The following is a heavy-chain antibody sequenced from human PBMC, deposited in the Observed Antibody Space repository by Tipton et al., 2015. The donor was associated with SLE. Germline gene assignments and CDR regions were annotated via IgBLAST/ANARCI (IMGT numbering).Heavy chain of an antibody. J-gene: IGHJ5*02. D-gene: IGHD6-13*01. CDR3: ARGGEAAAGYSWFDP. CDR1: GDSISSYS. V-gene: IGHV4-59*01. Sequence: LRLSCTVSGDSISSYSWSWIRRPPGKGLEWIGYLYYSGSNNYNPSLKSRVTISVDTSKNQFSLKLTSVTAADTATYYCARGGEAAAGYSWFDPWGQGTLVTVSS. CDR2: LYYSGSN.